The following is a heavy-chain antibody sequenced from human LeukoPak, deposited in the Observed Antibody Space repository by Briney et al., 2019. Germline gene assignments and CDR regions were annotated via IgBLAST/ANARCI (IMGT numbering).Heavy chain of an antibody. Sequence: SGTLSLTCTVSGGSISSYYWSWIRQPPGKGLEWIGYIYYSGSTNYNPSLKSRVTISVDTSKNQFSLKLSSVTAADTAVYYCAREWLRLGQGWFDPWGQGTLVTVSS. V-gene: IGHV4-59*01. CDR3: AREWLRLGQGWFDP. CDR1: GGSISSYY. CDR2: IYYSGST. J-gene: IGHJ5*02. D-gene: IGHD5-12*01.